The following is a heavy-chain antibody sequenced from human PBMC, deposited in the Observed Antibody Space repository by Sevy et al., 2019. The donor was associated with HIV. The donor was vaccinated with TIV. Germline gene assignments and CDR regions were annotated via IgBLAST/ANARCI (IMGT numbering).Heavy chain of an antibody. Sequence: GGSLRLSCAASGFTFSNAWMSWVRQSPGKGLEWVGRIRSKAGGGTTDYATIVTGTFTISRDDSRDILYLQLNSLETEDTAVYYCTTDHRRDGIVVVPFEYWGQGTLVTVSS. D-gene: IGHD2-15*01. V-gene: IGHV3-15*01. CDR3: TTDHRRDGIVVVPFEY. J-gene: IGHJ4*02. CDR2: IRSKAGGGTT. CDR1: GFTFSNAW.